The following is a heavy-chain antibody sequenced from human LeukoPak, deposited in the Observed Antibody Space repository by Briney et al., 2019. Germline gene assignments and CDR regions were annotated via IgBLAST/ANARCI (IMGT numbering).Heavy chain of an antibody. Sequence: SETLSLTCAVYGASFSGYSWNWIRQSPGKGLEWIGEINHRGATNYNPSLKSRVTMSVDTSKNQFSLKLSSVTAADTAVYSCARGSVRGEFDPWGQGTLVTVSS. CDR2: INHRGAT. D-gene: IGHD3-10*01. V-gene: IGHV4-34*01. CDR1: GASFSGYS. CDR3: ARGSVRGEFDP. J-gene: IGHJ5*02.